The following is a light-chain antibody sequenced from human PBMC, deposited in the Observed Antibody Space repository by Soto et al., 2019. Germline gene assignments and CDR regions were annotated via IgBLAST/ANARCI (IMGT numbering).Light chain of an antibody. V-gene: IGKV1-5*01. CDR1: QSISRW. J-gene: IGKJ2*01. CDR3: QQYSTHST. Sequence: DIPMTQSPSTLSASIGDRVTITCRASQSISRWLAWYQLKPGKAPKLLIFDVSNLQSGVPSRFSGSGSGTEFTLTIGSLQPDDYAIYYCQQYSTHSTFGQGTKLEI. CDR2: DVS.